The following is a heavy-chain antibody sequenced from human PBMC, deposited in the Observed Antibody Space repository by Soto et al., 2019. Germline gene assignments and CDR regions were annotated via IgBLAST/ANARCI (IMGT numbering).Heavy chain of an antibody. V-gene: IGHV4-39*01. CDR3: ARPENDYSIAIDY. J-gene: IGHJ4*02. CDR2: IYYSGRT. D-gene: IGHD3-16*01. Sequence: PSETLSLTCAVSGGSITSNGYYWAWIRQPPGKGLEWIGSIYYSGRTYYNPSLKSRVPISADTSKNQFSMRLSSVTAADTAVYYCARPENDYSIAIDYWGQETPLPVSS. CDR1: GGSITSNGYY.